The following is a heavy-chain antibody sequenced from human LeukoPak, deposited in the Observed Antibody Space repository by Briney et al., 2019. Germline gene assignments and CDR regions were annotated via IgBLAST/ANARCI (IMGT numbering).Heavy chain of an antibody. J-gene: IGHJ5*02. Sequence: SETLSLTCAVYGGSFSGYYWSWIRQPPGKGLEWIGEINHSGSTNYNPSLKSRVTISVDTSKNQFSLKLSSVTAADTAVYYCATGGSGSYYNNWFDPWGQGTLVTVSS. D-gene: IGHD3-10*01. CDR1: GGSFSGYY. V-gene: IGHV4-34*01. CDR2: INHSGST. CDR3: ATGGSGSYYNNWFDP.